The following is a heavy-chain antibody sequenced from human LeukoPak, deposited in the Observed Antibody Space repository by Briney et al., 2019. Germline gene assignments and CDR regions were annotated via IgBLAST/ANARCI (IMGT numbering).Heavy chain of an antibody. D-gene: IGHD5-18*01. J-gene: IGHJ3*02. V-gene: IGHV6-1*01. CDR1: GDSVSSNSAA. CDR3: ARDSDTFDAFDI. CDR2: TYYRSKWHN. Sequence: SQTLSLTCAISGDSVSSNSAAWNWIRQPPSRGLEWLGRTYYRSKWHNDYAVSVKSRITINPDTSKNQFSLQPNSVTPEDTAVYYCARDSDTFDAFDIWGQGTMVTVSS.